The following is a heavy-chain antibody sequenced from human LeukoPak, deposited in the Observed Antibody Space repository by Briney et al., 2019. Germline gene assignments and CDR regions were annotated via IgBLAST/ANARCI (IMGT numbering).Heavy chain of an antibody. CDR2: IKQDGSDK. CDR3: VRGMDV. J-gene: IGHJ6*03. CDR1: GFTFNTYW. Sequence: GGSLRLSCAASGFTFNTYWMTWVRQAPGKGLEWVANIKQDGSDKRYVDSVKGRFTISRDNAKNSLYLQLNSLRAEDTAVYYCVRGMDVWGKGTTVTVSS. V-gene: IGHV3-7*01.